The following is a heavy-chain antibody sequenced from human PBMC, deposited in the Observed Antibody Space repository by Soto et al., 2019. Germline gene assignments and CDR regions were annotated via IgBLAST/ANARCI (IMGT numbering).Heavy chain of an antibody. Sequence: EVQLVKSGGGLVQPGGSLRLSCEASGFTFTSYWMSWVRQAPGKGLEWVANIKQDGTSKYYADSVKGRFTVSRDNAKSSVHLQMDSLRDDDTAVYRCARLRFILTERDFDSWGQGTLVTVSS. CDR2: IKQDGTSK. CDR3: ARLRFILTERDFDS. CDR1: GFTFTSYW. D-gene: IGHD3-16*01. V-gene: IGHV3-7*05. J-gene: IGHJ4*02.